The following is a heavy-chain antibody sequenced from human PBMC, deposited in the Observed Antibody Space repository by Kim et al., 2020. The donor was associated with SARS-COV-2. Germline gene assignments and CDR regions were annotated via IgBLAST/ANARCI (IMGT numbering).Heavy chain of an antibody. CDR1: GGSISSSSYY. CDR3: ARHKGYYYGSGSHKKPFDY. J-gene: IGHJ4*02. D-gene: IGHD3-10*01. V-gene: IGHV4-39*01. CDR2: IYYSGST. Sequence: SETLSLTCTVSGGSISSSSYYWGWIRQPPGKGLEWIGSIYYSGSTYYNPSLKSRVTISVDTSKNQFSLKLSSVTAADTAVYYCARHKGYYYGSGSHKKPFDYWGQGTLVTVSS.